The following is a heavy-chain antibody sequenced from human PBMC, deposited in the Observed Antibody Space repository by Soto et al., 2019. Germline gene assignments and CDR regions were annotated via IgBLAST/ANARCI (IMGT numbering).Heavy chain of an antibody. V-gene: IGHV1-69*06. CDR1: GGTFSSYA. D-gene: IGHD3-22*01. Sequence: SVKGSCKASGGTFSSYAISWVRQAPGQGLEWMGGIIPIFGTANYAQKFQGRVTITADKSTSTAYMELSSLRSEDTAVYYCVRTGKTYYYDSSGYLSFDYWGQGTLVTVSS. CDR3: VRTGKTYYYDSSGYLSFDY. J-gene: IGHJ4*02. CDR2: IIPIFGTA.